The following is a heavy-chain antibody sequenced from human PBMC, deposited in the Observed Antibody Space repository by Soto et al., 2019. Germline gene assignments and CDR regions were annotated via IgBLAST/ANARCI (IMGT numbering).Heavy chain of an antibody. Sequence: GASVKVSCKASGYTFNTYDINWVRQTTGQGLEWMGWMNPGSGSTGFAQSFQGRITLTGNTSINTVYMEVSSLTNEDTAVYFCARSGATGYYSTHYYGMDVWGPGTTVTVSS. D-gene: IGHD3-9*01. CDR2: MNPGSGST. V-gene: IGHV1-8*01. J-gene: IGHJ6*02. CDR3: ARSGATGYYSTHYYGMDV. CDR1: GYTFNTYD.